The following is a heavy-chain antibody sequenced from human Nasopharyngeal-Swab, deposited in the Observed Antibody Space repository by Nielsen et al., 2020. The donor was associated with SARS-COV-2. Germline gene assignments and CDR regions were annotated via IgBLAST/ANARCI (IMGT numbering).Heavy chain of an antibody. J-gene: IGHJ4*02. CDR3: ARGQGPRHYYDSSGYYYDVLGRGLYFDY. V-gene: IGHV4-34*01. Sequence: WIRQPPGKGLEWIGEINHSGSTNYNPSLKSRVTISVDTSKNQFSLKLSSVTAADTAVYYCARGQGPRHYYDSSGYYYDVLGRGLYFDYWGQGTLVTVSS. CDR2: INHSGST. D-gene: IGHD3-22*01.